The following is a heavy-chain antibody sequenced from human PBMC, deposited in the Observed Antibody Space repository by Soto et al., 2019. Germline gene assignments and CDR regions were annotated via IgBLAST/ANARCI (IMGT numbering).Heavy chain of an antibody. CDR2: ISYDGNNK. CDR3: AKGGSGNYLTYYYYGMDV. D-gene: IGHD3-22*01. J-gene: IGHJ6*02. Sequence: QVQLVESGGGVVQPGRSLRLSCAASGFSLSNHGMHWVRQAPGKGLEWVAVISYDGNNKYYADSVKGRFTISRDNSKNTVYLEMNNLRAEDTAMYYCAKGGSGNYLTYYYYGMDVWGQGTTVTVSS. V-gene: IGHV3-30*18. CDR1: GFSLSNHG.